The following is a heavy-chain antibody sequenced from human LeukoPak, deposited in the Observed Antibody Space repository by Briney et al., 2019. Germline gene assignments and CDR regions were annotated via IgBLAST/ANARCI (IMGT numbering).Heavy chain of an antibody. J-gene: IGHJ3*02. CDR1: GFTFSSHP. CDR2: IRYDGSNK. V-gene: IGHV3-30*04. D-gene: IGHD6-6*01. Sequence: GGSLRLSCAASGFTFSSHPMHWVRQAPGKGLEWVAFIRYDGSNKYYADSVKGRFTISRDNSKNTLYLQMNSLRAEDTAVYYCARGGRSIIASDAFDIWGQGTMVTVSS. CDR3: ARGGRSIIASDAFDI.